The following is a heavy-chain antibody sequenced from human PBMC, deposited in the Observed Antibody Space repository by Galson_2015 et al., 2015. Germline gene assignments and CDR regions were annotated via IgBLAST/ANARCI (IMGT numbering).Heavy chain of an antibody. V-gene: IGHV2-5*01. D-gene: IGHD6-19*01. CDR1: GFSLRTSGVG. CDR3: ASLSCWYFSSTYWYFDL. J-gene: IGHJ2*01. CDR2: IYWNDDK. Sequence: PALVRPTQPLTLTCTFSGFSLRTSGVGVGWIRQPPGKALEWLEIIYWNDDKRYSPSLKRRLTITKDTSKNQVVLTMTNMDPVDTATYYCASLSCWYFSSTYWYFDLWGRGTLVTVSS.